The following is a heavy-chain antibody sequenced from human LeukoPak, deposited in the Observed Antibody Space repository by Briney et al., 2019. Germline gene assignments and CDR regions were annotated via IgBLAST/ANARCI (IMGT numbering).Heavy chain of an antibody. Sequence: GGSLRLSCAASGFTFSSYAMSWVRQAPGKGLEWVSAISGSGGSTYYADSVKGRFTISRDNSKNRLYLKINSLRAEDTAVYYCAKKRKGIIKERCGQGTLVTVSS. J-gene: IGHJ4*02. V-gene: IGHV3-23*01. CDR2: ISGSGGST. D-gene: IGHD3-10*01. CDR3: AKKRKGIIKER. CDR1: GFTFSSYA.